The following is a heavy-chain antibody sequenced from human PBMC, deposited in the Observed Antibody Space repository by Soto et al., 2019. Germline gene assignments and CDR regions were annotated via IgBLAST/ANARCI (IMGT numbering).Heavy chain of an antibody. CDR3: ARVTSGTSGFDP. J-gene: IGHJ5*02. V-gene: IGHV4-30-2*01. D-gene: IGHD1-1*01. CDR2: IYHSGST. Sequence: SETLSLTCAVSAGSISSGGYSWSWIRQPPGKGLEWIGYIYHSGSTYYNPSLKSRVTISVDRSKNQFSLKLSSVTAADTAVYYCARVTSGTSGFDPWGQGNPVTVSS. CDR1: AGSISSGGYS.